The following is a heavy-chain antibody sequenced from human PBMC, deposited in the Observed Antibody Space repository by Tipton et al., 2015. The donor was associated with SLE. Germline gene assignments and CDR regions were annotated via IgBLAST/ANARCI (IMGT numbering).Heavy chain of an antibody. CDR1: GDSISSGRYS. J-gene: IGHJ4*02. Sequence: TLSLTCTVSGDSISSGRYSWSWIRQPPGKGLEWIGYVYYTGSSNYNPSLKSRVTMSVDTSKNQLSLRLSSVTAADTAVYYCATHGDSLNPIDYWGQGTLVTVSS. V-gene: IGHV4-61*01. D-gene: IGHD4-17*01. CDR3: ATHGDSLNPIDY. CDR2: VYYTGSS.